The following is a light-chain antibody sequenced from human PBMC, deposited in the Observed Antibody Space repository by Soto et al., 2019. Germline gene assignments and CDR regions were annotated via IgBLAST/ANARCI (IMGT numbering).Light chain of an antibody. Sequence: DLQMTQSPSSLSASVGDRVTIICQASQDITNYLNWYQQKPGKAPKLLIHDSSNLETGVPSRFSGSGAGTYFSFIISSLQPEDIATYFCQQCDSPPLTFGQGTRLEIK. J-gene: IGKJ5*01. CDR3: QQCDSPPLT. V-gene: IGKV1-33*01. CDR1: QDITNY. CDR2: DSS.